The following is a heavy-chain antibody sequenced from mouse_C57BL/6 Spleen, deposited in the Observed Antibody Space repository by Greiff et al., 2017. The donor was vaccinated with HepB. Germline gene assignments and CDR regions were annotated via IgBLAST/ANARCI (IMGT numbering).Heavy chain of an antibody. CDR2: ISDGGSYT. Sequence: DVHLVESGGGLVKPGGSLKLSCAASGFTFSSYAMSWVRQTPEKRLEWVATISDGGSYTYYPDNVKGRFTISGDNAKNNLYLQRSHLKSEDTAMYYVASRGRYYGRFAYWGQGTLVTGSA. V-gene: IGHV5-4*01. CDR3: ASRGRYYGRFAY. D-gene: IGHD2-1*01. CDR1: GFTFSSYA. J-gene: IGHJ3*01.